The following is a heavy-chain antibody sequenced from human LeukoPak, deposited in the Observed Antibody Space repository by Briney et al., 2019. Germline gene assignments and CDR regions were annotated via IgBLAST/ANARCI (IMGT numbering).Heavy chain of an antibody. J-gene: IGHJ4*02. CDR3: ASYRQGGIAVATIRRGYYFDY. Sequence: PSETLSLTCAVYGGSFSGYYWSWIRQPPGKWLEWIGEINHSGSTNYNPSLKSRVTISVDTSKNQFSLKLSSVTAADTAVYYCASYRQGGIAVATIRRGYYFDYWGQGTLVTVSS. V-gene: IGHV4-34*01. CDR1: GGSFSGYY. D-gene: IGHD6-19*01. CDR2: INHSGST.